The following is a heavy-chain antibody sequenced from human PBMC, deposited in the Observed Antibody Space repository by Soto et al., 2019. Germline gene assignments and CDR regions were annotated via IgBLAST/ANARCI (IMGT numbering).Heavy chain of an antibody. CDR1: GDSVSSNSAA. CDR2: TYYRSKWYN. D-gene: IGHD6-13*01. CDR3: ARGRAAGTGDWSEP. J-gene: IGHJ5*02. V-gene: IGHV6-1*01. Sequence: SQTLSLTCDISGDSVSSNSAAWNLIRQSPSRGLEWLGRTYYRSKWYNDYAVSVRGRITINPDTSKNQFSLQLKSVTPDDTAVYYCARGRAAGTGDWSEPWAQGTQVTVSP.